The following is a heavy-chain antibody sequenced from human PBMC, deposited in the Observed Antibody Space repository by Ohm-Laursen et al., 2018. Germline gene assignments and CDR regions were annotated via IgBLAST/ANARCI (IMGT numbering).Heavy chain of an antibody. CDR2: ISPNSGDT. V-gene: IGHV1-2*02. J-gene: IGHJ4*02. CDR1: GFTFSNHY. D-gene: IGHD3-3*01. CDR3: ARAPNTYYDFWSGYYPTYFDY. Sequence: GSSVKVSCKPSGFTFSNHYMHWMRQAPGQGLEWVGWISPNSGDTNYAQKFQGRVTMTRDTSISTAYMELSRLRSDDTAVYYCARAPNTYYDFWSGYYPTYFDYWGQGTLVSVSS.